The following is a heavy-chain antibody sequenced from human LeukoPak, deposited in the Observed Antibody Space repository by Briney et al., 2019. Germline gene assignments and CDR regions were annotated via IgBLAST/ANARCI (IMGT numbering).Heavy chain of an antibody. CDR3: ARITSARVFDY. V-gene: IGHV1-69*04. J-gene: IGHJ4*02. CDR2: IIPILGIA. D-gene: IGHD3-10*01. Sequence: SVKVSCKASGGTFSSYAISWVRQAPGQGLEWMGRIIPILGIANYAQKFQGRVTITADESTSTAYMELSSLRSEDTAVYYCARITSARVFDYWGQGTLVTVSS. CDR1: GGTFSSYA.